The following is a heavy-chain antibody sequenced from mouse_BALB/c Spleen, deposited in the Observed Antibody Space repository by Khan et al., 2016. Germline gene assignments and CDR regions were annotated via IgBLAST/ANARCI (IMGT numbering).Heavy chain of an antibody. CDR1: GFTFTDYY. CDR3: ARDNWDWYFDV. V-gene: IGHV7-3*02. D-gene: IGHD4-1*01. J-gene: IGHJ1*01. CDR2: IRNKANGYTT. Sequence: EVELVEPGGGLVQPGGSLRLSCATSGFTFTDYYMSWVRQPPGKALEWLGFIRNKANGYTTEYSASVKGRFTISRDNSQSILYLQMNTLRAEDSATYYCARDNWDWYFDVWGAGTTVTVSS.